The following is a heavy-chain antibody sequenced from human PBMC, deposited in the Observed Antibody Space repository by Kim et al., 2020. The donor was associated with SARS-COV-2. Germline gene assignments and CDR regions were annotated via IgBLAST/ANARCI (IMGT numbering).Heavy chain of an antibody. D-gene: IGHD3-3*01. CDR1: GFTFSSYA. J-gene: IGHJ3*02. CDR2: ISYDGSNK. Sequence: GGSLRLSCAASGFTFSSYAMHWVRQAPGKGLEWVAVISYDGSNKYYADSVKGRFTISRDNSKSTLYLQMNSLRAEDTAVYYCARDRLVLRFLATAAAIWGQETMVTVAS. V-gene: IGHV3-30-3*01. CDR3: ARDRLVLRFLATAAAI.